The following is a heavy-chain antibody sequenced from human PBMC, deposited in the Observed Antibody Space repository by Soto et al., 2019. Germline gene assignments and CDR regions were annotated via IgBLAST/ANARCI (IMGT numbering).Heavy chain of an antibody. J-gene: IGHJ5*02. CDR1: GDTFNSHT. CDR2: IIPVFGSP. CDR3: ARDITGASNWFDA. V-gene: IGHV1-69*06. D-gene: IGHD3-10*01. Sequence: VQLVQSGAEVRKPGSSVRVSCETSGDTFNSHTINWLRQAPGQGLEWMGGIIPVFGSPTYAQKFQVRRTITAYTSTQTAYMELSSLTSADTAFYFCARDITGASNWFDAWGQGTLVTVSS.